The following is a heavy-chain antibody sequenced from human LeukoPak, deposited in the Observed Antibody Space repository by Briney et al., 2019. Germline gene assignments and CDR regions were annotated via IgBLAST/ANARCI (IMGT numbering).Heavy chain of an antibody. CDR3: ARRITGTTSDSYDY. J-gene: IGHJ4*02. V-gene: IGHV4-39*01. CDR2: ISYSGST. CDR1: GGSISSPTYY. D-gene: IGHD1-20*01. Sequence: SETLSLTCTVSGGSISSPTYYWGWIRQPPGKGLEWIGSISYSGSTYYNSSLKSRLTISLHTSKNQFSLKLTSMTAADTAVYYCARRITGTTSDSYDYWGQGTLVTVSS.